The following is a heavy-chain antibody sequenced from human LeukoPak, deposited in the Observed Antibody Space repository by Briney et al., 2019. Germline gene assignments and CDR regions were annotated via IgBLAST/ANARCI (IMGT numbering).Heavy chain of an antibody. Sequence: GGSLRLSCAASGFSFSEYAMHWARQARGKGLEWVALISYDGSDQYYADSVRGRFTISKDKSRSTLFLQMNSLRTEDTAVYFCAKERRGFYMDVWGSGTTVTVSS. J-gene: IGHJ6*03. CDR2: ISYDGSDQ. CDR3: AKERRGFYMDV. CDR1: GFSFSEYA. V-gene: IGHV3-30*02.